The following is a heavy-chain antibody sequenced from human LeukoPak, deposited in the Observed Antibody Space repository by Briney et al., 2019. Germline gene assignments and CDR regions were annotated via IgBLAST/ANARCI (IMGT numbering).Heavy chain of an antibody. V-gene: IGHV3-23*01. CDR1: GSTFSSYA. CDR3: AKGGRLLWFGEPTDFFDY. CDR2: ISGSGGST. D-gene: IGHD3-10*01. Sequence: PGGSLRLSCAVSGSTFSSYAMSWVRQAPGKGLEWVSAISGSGGSTYYADSVKGRFTISRDNSKNTLYLQMNSLRAEDTAVYYCAKGGRLLWFGEPTDFFDYWGQGTLVTVSS. J-gene: IGHJ4*02.